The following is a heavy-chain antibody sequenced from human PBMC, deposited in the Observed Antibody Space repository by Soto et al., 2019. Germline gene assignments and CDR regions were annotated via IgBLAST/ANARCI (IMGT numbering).Heavy chain of an antibody. Sequence: GGSLRLSCAASEFTFSSYAMSWVRQAPGKGLEWVSTIGSGGTTYYADSVKGRFAISRDNSKHTLYLQMTSLRAEDTAVYFCAKMYCSTTTCYFFDYWGQGTLVTVSS. V-gene: IGHV3-23*01. D-gene: IGHD2-2*01. CDR3: AKMYCSTTTCYFFDY. J-gene: IGHJ4*02. CDR2: IGSGGTT. CDR1: EFTFSSYA.